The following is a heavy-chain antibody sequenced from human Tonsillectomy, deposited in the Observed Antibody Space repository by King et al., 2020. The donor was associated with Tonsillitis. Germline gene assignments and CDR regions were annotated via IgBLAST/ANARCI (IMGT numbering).Heavy chain of an antibody. CDR1: GFTFISYA. CDR3: ARATMKVVVIM. V-gene: IGHV3-23*04. Sequence: VQLVESVGGLVQPGGSLRLSCAASGFTFISYAMSWVRQAPGKGLEWDSAMSGSGGSTYYADSVKGRFTISRDNSKNTLYLQMNSLRAEDTAVYYCARATMKVVVIMWGQGTLVTVSS. CDR2: MSGSGGST. D-gene: IGHD3-22*01. J-gene: IGHJ4*02.